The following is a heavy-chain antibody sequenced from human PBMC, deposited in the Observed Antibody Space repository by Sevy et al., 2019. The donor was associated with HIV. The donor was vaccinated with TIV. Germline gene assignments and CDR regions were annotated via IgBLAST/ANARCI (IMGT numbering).Heavy chain of an antibody. Sequence: ASVKVSCKASGYTFTGYYMHWVRQAPGQELEWMGRINPNSGGTNYAQKFQGRVTMTRDTSISTAYMELSRLRSDDTAVYYCARDPVAGTFSLGYWGQGTLVTVSS. CDR3: ARDPVAGTFSLGY. V-gene: IGHV1-2*06. CDR2: INPNSGGT. J-gene: IGHJ4*02. D-gene: IGHD6-19*01. CDR1: GYTFTGYY.